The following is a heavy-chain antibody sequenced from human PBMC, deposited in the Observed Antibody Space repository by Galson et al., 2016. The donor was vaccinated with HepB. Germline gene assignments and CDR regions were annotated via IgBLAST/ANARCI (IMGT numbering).Heavy chain of an antibody. CDR2: ISSSGLSII. V-gene: IGHV3-11*01. Sequence: SLRLSCAASGFTFSDYYMSWIRQAPGKGLEWVSYISSSGLSIIKYADSVKGRFTISRDNAKNSVYLHMISLTPEDTAVYYCAREAAPGDDDSLAYWGQGTLVTVSS. D-gene: IGHD4-11*01. CDR1: GFTFSDYY. CDR3: AREAAPGDDDSLAY. J-gene: IGHJ4*02.